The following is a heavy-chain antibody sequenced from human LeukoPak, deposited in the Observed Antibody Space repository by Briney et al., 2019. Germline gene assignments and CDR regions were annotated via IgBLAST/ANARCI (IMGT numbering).Heavy chain of an antibody. Sequence: PSETLSLTCNVSGGSISSYYWTWTRQSAGKGLEWIGRISASGSTNYNPSLKSRVTVSVDTSNNHFSLNLSSVTAADTAVYYCARVGSSWYLHNWFDPWGQGTLVTVSS. V-gene: IGHV4-4*07. J-gene: IGHJ5*02. CDR1: GGSISSYY. D-gene: IGHD6-13*01. CDR2: ISASGST. CDR3: ARVGSSWYLHNWFDP.